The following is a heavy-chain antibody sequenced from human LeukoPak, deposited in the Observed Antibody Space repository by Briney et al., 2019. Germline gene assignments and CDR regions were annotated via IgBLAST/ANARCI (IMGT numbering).Heavy chain of an antibody. D-gene: IGHD2-21*02. CDR2: IYTKGSA. CDR1: GGSISSYY. J-gene: IGHJ4*02. Sequence: SETLSLTCTVSGGSISSYYWSWIRQPAGKGLEWIGRIYTKGSANYNPSLKSRVTMSVDTSKNQFSLKLSSVTAADTAVYYCARDRDYCGGDCYEFVYWGQRTLVTVSS. CDR3: ARDRDYCGGDCYEFVY. V-gene: IGHV4-4*07.